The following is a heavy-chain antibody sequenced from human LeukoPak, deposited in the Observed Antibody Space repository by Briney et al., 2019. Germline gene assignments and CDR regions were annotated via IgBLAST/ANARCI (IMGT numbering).Heavy chain of an antibody. Sequence: GGSLRLSCAASGFTFSSYAMSWVRQAPGKGLEWVSAISGSGSSTYYADSVKGRFTISRDNSKNTLYLQMKTLRSEDTAVYYCGYFNSGSYSTPDSWGQGTQVTVSS. CDR3: GYFNSGSYSTPDS. D-gene: IGHD3-10*01. J-gene: IGHJ5*01. V-gene: IGHV3-23*01. CDR2: ISGSGSST. CDR1: GFTFSSYA.